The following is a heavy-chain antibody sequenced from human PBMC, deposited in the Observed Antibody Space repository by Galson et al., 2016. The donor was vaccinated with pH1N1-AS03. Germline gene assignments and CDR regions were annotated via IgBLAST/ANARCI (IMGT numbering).Heavy chain of an antibody. CDR1: GYTFLSYA. CDR2: ITGDNRKT. Sequence: SVKVSCKASGYTFLSYAISWVRQAPGQRLEWMGWITGDNRKTKHSPKFQGRVAMNADTVTDTAYMELSSLRSDDTAVYYCARGDGNSWRNWFDTWGQGTLVSVSS. J-gene: IGHJ5*02. D-gene: IGHD6-13*01. CDR3: ARGDGNSWRNWFDT. V-gene: IGHV1-18*04.